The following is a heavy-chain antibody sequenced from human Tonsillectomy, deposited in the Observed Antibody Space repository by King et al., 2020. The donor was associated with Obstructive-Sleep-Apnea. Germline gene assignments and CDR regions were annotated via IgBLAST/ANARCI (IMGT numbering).Heavy chain of an antibody. J-gene: IGHJ5*02. CDR1: GFTFRSYG. Sequence: VQLVEYGGGVVQPRRSLNLSCAASGFTFRSYGMHWVRQAPGKGLEWVAVIWYDGSKKYYADSVKGRFTISRDNSKDTLFLQMNSLTAEDTGIYYCARVNQEGNWFDPWGQGALVTVSS. CDR2: IWYDGSKK. CDR3: ARVNQEGNWFDP. V-gene: IGHV3-33*01. D-gene: IGHD1-14*01.